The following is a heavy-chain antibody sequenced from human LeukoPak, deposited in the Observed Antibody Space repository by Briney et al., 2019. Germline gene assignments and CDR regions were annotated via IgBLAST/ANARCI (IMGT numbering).Heavy chain of an antibody. V-gene: IGHV3-9*01. D-gene: IGHD4-23*01. CDR1: GFTFDDYA. CDR3: AKDHGGNLDWYFDL. CDR2: ISWNSGSI. J-gene: IGHJ2*01. Sequence: GGSLRLSCAASGFTFDDYAMHWVRQAPGKGLEWVSGISWNSGSIGYADSVKVRFIISRDYAKSSLYLEMNSLRAEDTALYYCAKDHGGNLDWYFDLWGRGTLVTVSS.